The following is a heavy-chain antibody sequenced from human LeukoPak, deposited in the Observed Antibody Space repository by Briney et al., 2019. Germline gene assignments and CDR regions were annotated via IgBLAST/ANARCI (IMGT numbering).Heavy chain of an antibody. D-gene: IGHD6-19*01. V-gene: IGHV1-69*04. CDR3: ATYGIAVAVTGYYFDY. J-gene: IGHJ4*02. Sequence: SVKVSCKASGGTFSSYAISWVRQAPGQGLEWMGRIIPILGIANYAQKFQGRVTITADKSTSTAYMELSSLRSEDTAVYYCATYGIAVAVTGYYFDYWGQGTLVTVSS. CDR1: GGTFSSYA. CDR2: IIPILGIA.